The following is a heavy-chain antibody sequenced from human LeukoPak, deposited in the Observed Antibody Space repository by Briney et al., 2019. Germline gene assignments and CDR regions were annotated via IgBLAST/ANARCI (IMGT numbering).Heavy chain of an antibody. CDR2: IDIDGTNT. J-gene: IGHJ5*02. Sequence: GGSLRLSCAASGFTFSSHWMHWVRQVPGKGLMYISYIDIDGTNTNYADSVKGRFTISRDNAKNTLYLQMNSPRVEDTAVYYCVRDRPHNCFDPWGQGTLVTVSS. CDR1: GFTFSSHW. D-gene: IGHD6-6*01. V-gene: IGHV3-74*01. CDR3: VRDRPHNCFDP.